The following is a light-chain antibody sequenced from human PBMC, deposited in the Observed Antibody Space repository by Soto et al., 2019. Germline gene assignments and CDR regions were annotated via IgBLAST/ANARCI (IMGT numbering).Light chain of an antibody. CDR1: QAISNY. CDR2: AAS. V-gene: IGKV1-9*01. CDR3: HQFKSYPYT. J-gene: IGKJ2*01. Sequence: IQLTQSPSSLSASVGDRVTITCRASQAISNYLAWYQQRPGKAPNIVIYAASTLQSGVPSRFSGSGSGTDFTLTISSLQHEDFATYYCHQFKSYPYTFGQGTKLEIK.